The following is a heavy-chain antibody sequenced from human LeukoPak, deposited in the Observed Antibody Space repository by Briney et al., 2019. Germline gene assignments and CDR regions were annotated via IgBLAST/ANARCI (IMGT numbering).Heavy chain of an antibody. CDR3: ARDGYSYGLAIDY. CDR2: IYYSGST. Sequence: RTSETLSLTCTVSGGSISSGGYYWSWIRQHPGKGLEWIGYIYYSGSTYYNPSLKSRVTISVDTSKNQFSLKLSSVTAADTAVYYCARDGYSYGLAIDYWGQGTLVTVSS. D-gene: IGHD5-18*01. CDR1: GGSISSGGYY. V-gene: IGHV4-31*03. J-gene: IGHJ4*02.